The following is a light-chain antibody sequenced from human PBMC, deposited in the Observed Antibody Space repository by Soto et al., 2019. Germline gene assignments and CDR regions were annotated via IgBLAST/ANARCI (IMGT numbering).Light chain of an antibody. CDR1: SSDVGDYNY. J-gene: IGLJ3*02. CDR2: DVS. Sequence: QPVLTQPRSVSGSPGQSVTISCTGTSSDVGDYNYVSWYEQRPGKAPKVMIYDVSRRPSGVPDRFSGSKSGNTASLTISGLQAEDEAVYYCCSYAGSYTWVFGGGTKLTVL. CDR3: CSYAGSYTWV. V-gene: IGLV2-11*01.